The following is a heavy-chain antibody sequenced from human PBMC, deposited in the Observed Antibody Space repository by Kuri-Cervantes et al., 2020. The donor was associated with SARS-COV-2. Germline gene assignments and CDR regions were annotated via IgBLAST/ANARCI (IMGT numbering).Heavy chain of an antibody. J-gene: IGHJ3*02. CDR2: IYYSGST. D-gene: IGHD2-21*02. CDR1: GXSXSXGXYY. CDR3: ARDAYCGGDCYSRGNRNDAFDI. Sequence: SXTXXLTXTVSGXSXSXGXYYWSWIRQHPGKGLEWIGYIYYSGSTYYNPSLKSRVTISVDTSKNQFSLKLSPVTAADTAVYYCARDAYCGGDCYSRGNRNDAFDIWGQGTMVTVSS. V-gene: IGHV4-31*03.